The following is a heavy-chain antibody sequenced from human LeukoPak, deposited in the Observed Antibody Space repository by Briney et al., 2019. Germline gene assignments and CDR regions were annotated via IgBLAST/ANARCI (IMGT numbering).Heavy chain of an antibody. CDR3: AHLYFYNSGGFSRAFDH. Sequence: SGPTLVKPTQTLTPTCTFSGFSRTTTGVGVGWIRQPPGKALEGLALICWDDEKRYRPSLRTRLTITKDTSKSQVVLTMTNMDLVDTATYYCAHLYFYNSGGFSRAFDHWGQGTLVTVSS. D-gene: IGHD3-22*01. CDR2: ICWDDEK. V-gene: IGHV2-5*02. J-gene: IGHJ4*02. CDR1: GFSRTTTGVG.